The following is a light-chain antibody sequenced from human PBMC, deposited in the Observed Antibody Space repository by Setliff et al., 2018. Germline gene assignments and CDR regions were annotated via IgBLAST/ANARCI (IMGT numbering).Light chain of an antibody. Sequence: QSALTQPPSASGSPGQSVTISCTGTSSDVGGYNYVSWYQQHPGKAPNLMIYEVSKRPSGVPDRFSGSKSGNTASLTVSGLQAEDEADYYCSSYAGSNNVVFGTGTKVTVL. J-gene: IGLJ1*01. V-gene: IGLV2-8*01. CDR1: SSDVGGYNY. CDR2: EVS. CDR3: SSYAGSNNVV.